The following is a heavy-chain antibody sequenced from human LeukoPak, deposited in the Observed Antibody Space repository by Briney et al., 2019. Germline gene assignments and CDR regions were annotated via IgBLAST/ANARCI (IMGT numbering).Heavy chain of an antibody. D-gene: IGHD4/OR15-4a*01. CDR2: LFGGGDT. J-gene: IGHJ4*02. CDR3: ARGQRTLVTLYYFDF. CDR1: GFSVSENY. V-gene: IGHV3-66*01. Sequence: PGGSLRLSCAVSGFSVSENYMTWVRQAPGKGLEWVSVLFGGGDTYYGDSVKGRFAISRDNSKNTVYLQMKSLRAEDTAFYYCARGQRTLVTLYYFDFWGQGTLVSVSS.